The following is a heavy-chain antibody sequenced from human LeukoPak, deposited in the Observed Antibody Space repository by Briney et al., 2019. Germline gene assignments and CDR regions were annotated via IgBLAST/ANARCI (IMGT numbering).Heavy chain of an antibody. CDR2: IYYSGST. CDR1: GGSISSYY. Sequence: SETLSLTCTVSGGSISSYYWSWIRQPPGKGLEWIGYIYYSGSTNYNPSLKSRVTISVDTSKNQFSLKLSSVTAADTAVYYCARRIAVAPWWFDPWGQGTLVTVSS. CDR3: ARRIAVAPWWFDP. D-gene: IGHD6-19*01. V-gene: IGHV4-59*08. J-gene: IGHJ5*02.